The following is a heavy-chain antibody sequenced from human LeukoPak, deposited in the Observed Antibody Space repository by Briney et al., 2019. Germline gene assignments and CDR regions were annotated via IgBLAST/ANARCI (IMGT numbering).Heavy chain of an antibody. D-gene: IGHD2-15*01. V-gene: IGHV3-74*01. CDR2: IHSDGIST. CDR3: ARNSGSGYFDY. J-gene: IGHJ4*02. CDR1: GFTFSNYW. Sequence: GGSLRLSCAASGFTFSNYWMHWVRQAPGKGLMWVSRIHSDGISTNYADSVKGRFTISRDNAKNTLYLQMNSLRAEDTAVYYCARNSGSGYFDYWGQGALVIVSS.